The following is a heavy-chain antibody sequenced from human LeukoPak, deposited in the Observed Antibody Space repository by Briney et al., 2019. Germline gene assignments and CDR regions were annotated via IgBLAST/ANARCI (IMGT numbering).Heavy chain of an antibody. D-gene: IGHD3-16*01. V-gene: IGHV3-33*01. CDR3: ARDGGVSGDRSYFES. Sequence: GGSLRLSCAASGFTFSSYGMHWVRQAPGKGLEWVAVIWYDGSNKYYADSVKGRFTISRDNSRNTLSLQMNSLRAEDTAVYYCARDGGVSGDRSYFESWGQGTLVTVSS. CDR1: GFTFSSYG. CDR2: IWYDGSNK. J-gene: IGHJ4*02.